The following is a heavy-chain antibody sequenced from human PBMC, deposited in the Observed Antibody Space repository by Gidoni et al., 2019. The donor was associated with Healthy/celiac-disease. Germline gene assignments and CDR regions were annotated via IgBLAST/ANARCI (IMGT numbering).Heavy chain of an antibody. CDR1: GFTFSSDS. V-gene: IGHV3-21*01. D-gene: IGHD3-16*01. Sequence: EVQLVESGGGLVKPGGSLRRSCAASGFTFSSDSMNWVRQAPGKGLEWVSSISSSSSYIYYADSVKGRFTISRDNAKNSLYLQMNSLRAEDTAVYYCARDLGVYFDYWGQGTLVTVSS. CDR3: ARDLGVYFDY. CDR2: ISSSSSYI. J-gene: IGHJ4*02.